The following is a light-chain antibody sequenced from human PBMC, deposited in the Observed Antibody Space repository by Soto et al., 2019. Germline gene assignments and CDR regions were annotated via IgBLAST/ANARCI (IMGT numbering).Light chain of an antibody. CDR1: SSDVGGYNY. V-gene: IGLV2-8*01. CDR2: EVT. J-gene: IGLJ1*01. CDR3: SSFAGTNSFV. Sequence: QSALTQPASVSGSPGQSITISCTGTSSDVGGYNYVSWYQQHPGKAPKLMIYEVTRRPSGVPDRIFASKSDTTASLTVSGLQAEDEADYYCSSFAGTNSFVFGTGTKVTVL.